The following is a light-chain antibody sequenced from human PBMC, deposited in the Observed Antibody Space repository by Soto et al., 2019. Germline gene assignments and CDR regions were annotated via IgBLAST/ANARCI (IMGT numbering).Light chain of an antibody. CDR3: QQRSNWPRT. CDR2: GTS. J-gene: IGKJ1*01. V-gene: IGKV3-11*01. CDR1: QSVTTN. Sequence: EVVMTQSPASLSVSPGERATLSCRASQSVTTNLAWYQQKPGQAPRLLIYGTSNRAAGVPARYSGSRSGTDFTLTISSLEPEDFAVYYCQQRSNWPRTFGQGTKVDIK.